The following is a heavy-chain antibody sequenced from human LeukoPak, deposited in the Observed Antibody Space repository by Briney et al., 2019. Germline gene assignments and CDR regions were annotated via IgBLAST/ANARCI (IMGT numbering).Heavy chain of an antibody. J-gene: IGHJ4*02. CDR1: GGSITSSNW. CDR3: ARVSGSYPLSYFDY. Sequence: SGTLSLTCGVSGGSITSSNWWSWIRQPPGKGLEWLGSIYHSGSTYYNPTLKSRVTISVDTSKNQFSLKLSSVTAADTAVYYCARVSGSYPLSYFDYWGQGTLVTVSS. CDR2: IYHSGST. V-gene: IGHV4-4*02. D-gene: IGHD1-26*01.